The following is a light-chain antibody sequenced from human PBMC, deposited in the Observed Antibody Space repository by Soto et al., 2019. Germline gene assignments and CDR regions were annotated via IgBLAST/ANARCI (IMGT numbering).Light chain of an antibody. CDR2: GNS. J-gene: IGLJ3*02. CDR3: QSYDSSLSAWV. CDR1: SSNIGAGYD. Sequence: QSVLTQPPSVSGAPGQRVTISCTESSSNIGAGYDVHWYQQLPGTAPKLLIYGNSNRPSGVRDRFSGSKSGTSASLAITGLQAEDEADYYCQSYDSSLSAWVFGGGTKLTVL. V-gene: IGLV1-40*01.